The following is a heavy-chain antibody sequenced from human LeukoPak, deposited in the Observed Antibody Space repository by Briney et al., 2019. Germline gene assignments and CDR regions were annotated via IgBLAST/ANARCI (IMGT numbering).Heavy chain of an antibody. Sequence: SLRLSCLASGFTFRSYSMNWLGQAPGKGLEWVSSIRTNSSYIYYADSVKGRFTIYRDNAKTSLYLQMNSLRAEDTAVYYCARELGYCSGGSCYSGGKTDYWGQGTLVTVSS. CDR2: IRTNSSYI. CDR1: GFTFRSYS. V-gene: IGHV3-21*01. CDR3: ARELGYCSGGSCYSGGKTDY. D-gene: IGHD2-15*01. J-gene: IGHJ4*02.